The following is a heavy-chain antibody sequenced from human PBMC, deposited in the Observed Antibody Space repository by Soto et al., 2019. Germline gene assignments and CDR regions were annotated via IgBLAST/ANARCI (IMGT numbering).Heavy chain of an antibody. D-gene: IGHD3-16*02. CDR2: INPANGNT. J-gene: IGHJ4*02. V-gene: IGHV1-3*05. CDR1: GYTFTAYA. Sequence: QVQLAQSGAEERKPGASVKVSCEATGYTFTAYAMHWVRQAPGQRLEWMGWINPANGNTKYSQKFQGRLTITSDTSANTVYMELNSLTSEDTDMYYCTRSAISPYGGLIGPFDYWGQGNLVTVSS. CDR3: TRSAISPYGGLIGPFDY.